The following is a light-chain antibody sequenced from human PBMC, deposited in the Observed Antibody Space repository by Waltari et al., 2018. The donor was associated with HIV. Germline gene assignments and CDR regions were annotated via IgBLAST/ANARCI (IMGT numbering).Light chain of an antibody. Sequence: QSALTQPASVSGSPGQSITISCTGTSSDIGGYDHVCWYQQHPGRAPKLKIYDVGNRPSGVSDRFSGSKSGNTASLTISGLQTEDEADYYCSSFTSGTTWVFGGGTKVTVL. CDR2: DVG. J-gene: IGLJ3*02. V-gene: IGLV2-14*03. CDR1: SSDIGGYDH. CDR3: SSFTSGTTWV.